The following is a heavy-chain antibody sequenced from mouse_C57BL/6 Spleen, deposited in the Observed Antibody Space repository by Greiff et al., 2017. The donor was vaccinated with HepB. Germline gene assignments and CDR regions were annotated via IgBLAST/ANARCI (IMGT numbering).Heavy chain of an antibody. CDR3: AIYYDYDVRAMDY. V-gene: IGHV5-17*01. CDR2: ISSGSSTI. J-gene: IGHJ4*01. Sequence: EVHLVESGGGLVKPGGSLKLSCAASGFTFSDYGMHWVRQAPEKGLEWVAYISSGSSTIYYADTVKGRFTISRDNAKNTLFLQMTSLRSEDTAMYYCAIYYDYDVRAMDYWGQGTSVTVSS. D-gene: IGHD2-4*01. CDR1: GFTFSDYG.